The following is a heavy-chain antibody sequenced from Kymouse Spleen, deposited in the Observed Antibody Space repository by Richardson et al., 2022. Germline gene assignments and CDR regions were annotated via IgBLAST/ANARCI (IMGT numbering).Heavy chain of an antibody. CDR2: ISSSSSYI. CDR1: GFTFSSYS. Sequence: EVQLVESGGGLVKPGGSLRLSCAASGFTFSSYSMNWVRQAPGKGLEWVSSISSSSSYIYYADSVKGRFTISRDNAKNSLYLQMNSLRAEDTAVYYCAGSYDFWSGSYYYYGMDVWGQGTTVTVSS. V-gene: IGHV3-21*03. D-gene: IGHD3-3*01. CDR3: AGSYDFWSGSYYYYGMDV. J-gene: IGHJ6*02.